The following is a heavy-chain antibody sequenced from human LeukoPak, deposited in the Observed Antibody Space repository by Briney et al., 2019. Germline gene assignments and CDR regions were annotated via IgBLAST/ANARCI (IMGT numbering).Heavy chain of an antibody. V-gene: IGHV3-23*01. Sequence: GGSLRLSCAASGFTLSNYPMSWVRQAPGKGLEWVSAVNGDSTFYADSVKGRFTISRDNSKNTLYLQMNSLRAEDTAVYYCAKEAHDSSGYTADYWGQGTLVTVSS. J-gene: IGHJ4*01. D-gene: IGHD3-22*01. CDR1: GFTLSNYP. CDR3: AKEAHDSSGYTADY. CDR2: VNGDST.